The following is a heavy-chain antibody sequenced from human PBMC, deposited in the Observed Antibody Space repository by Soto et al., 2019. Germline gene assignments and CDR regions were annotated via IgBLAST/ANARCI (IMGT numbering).Heavy chain of an antibody. J-gene: IGHJ6*02. CDR3: AKEFSSSASDDYCYYGMDV. CDR1: GDSVSSNTAA. V-gene: IGHV6-1*01. CDR2: TYYRSKWYN. D-gene: IGHD6-6*01. Sequence: SQTLSLTCGISGDSVSSNTAAWNWIRQSPSRGLEWLGRTYYRSKWYNDYAISVKSRVTITPDTSKNQFSLQLNSVTPDDTAVYYCAKEFSSSASDDYCYYGMDVWGQGTTVTVSS.